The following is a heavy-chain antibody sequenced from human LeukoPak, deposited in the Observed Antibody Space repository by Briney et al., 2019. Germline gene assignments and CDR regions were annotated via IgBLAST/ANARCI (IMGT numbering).Heavy chain of an antibody. Sequence: PSETLSLTCTVSGGSISSYYWSWIRQPPGKGLEWIGYIYYSGSTNYNPSLKSRVTISVDTSKNQFSLKLSSVTAADTAVYYCARHVGYVRMVRGVIVYYYYMDVWGKGTTVTVSS. CDR1: GGSISSYY. D-gene: IGHD3-10*01. V-gene: IGHV4-59*01. CDR3: ARHVGYVRMVRGVIVYYYYMDV. J-gene: IGHJ6*03. CDR2: IYYSGST.